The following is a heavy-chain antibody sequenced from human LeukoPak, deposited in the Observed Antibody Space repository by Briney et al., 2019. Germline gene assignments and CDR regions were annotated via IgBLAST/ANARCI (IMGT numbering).Heavy chain of an antibody. V-gene: IGHV4-34*01. J-gene: IGHJ6*02. Sequence: YGGXXSXYYWSWIRQPPGRGREWIGEINHSGSTNYNPSLKSRVTISVDTSKNQFSLKLSSVTAADTAVYYCARAGYTNRDVWGQGTTVTVSS. CDR2: INHSGST. CDR1: GGXXSXYY. CDR3: ARAGYTNRDV. D-gene: IGHD2-2*02.